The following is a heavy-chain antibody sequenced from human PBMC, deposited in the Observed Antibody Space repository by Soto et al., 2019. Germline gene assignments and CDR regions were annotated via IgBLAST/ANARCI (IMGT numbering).Heavy chain of an antibody. Sequence: QVQLVQSGAEVKKPGSSVKVSCKASGGTFSSYAISWVRQAPGQGLEWMGGIIPIFGTANYAQKFQGRVTITADESTSTAYMELSSLRSEDTAVYYCVRDLGTMVRGVIALFAPYGMDVWGQGTTVTVSS. D-gene: IGHD3-10*01. J-gene: IGHJ6*02. V-gene: IGHV1-69*01. CDR1: GGTFSSYA. CDR2: IIPIFGTA. CDR3: VRDLGTMVRGVIALFAPYGMDV.